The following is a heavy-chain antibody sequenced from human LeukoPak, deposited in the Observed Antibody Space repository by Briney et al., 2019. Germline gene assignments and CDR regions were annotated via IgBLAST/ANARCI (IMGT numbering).Heavy chain of an antibody. V-gene: IGHV3-7*01. CDR1: GFTFSSYW. D-gene: IGHD6-13*01. CDR3: ARESEYSSSWYFDY. J-gene: IGHJ4*02. CDR2: IKQDGSEK. Sequence: GGSLRLSCAASGFTFSSYWMSWVRQAPGKGLEWVANIKQDGSEKYYVDSVKGRFTISRVNAKNSLYLQMNSLRAEDTAVYYCARESEYSSSWYFDYWGQGTLVTVSS.